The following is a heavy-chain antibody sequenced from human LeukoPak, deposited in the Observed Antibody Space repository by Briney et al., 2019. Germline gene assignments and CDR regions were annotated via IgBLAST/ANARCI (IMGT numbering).Heavy chain of an antibody. J-gene: IGHJ5*02. CDR2: INPNSGGT. Sequence: ASVKVSCKASGYTFTGYYMHWVRQAPGQGLEWMGWINPNSGGTNYAQKFQGRVTMTRDTSISTACMELSRLRSDDTAVYYCAREYSSSSLTFDPWGQGTLVTVSS. CDR1: GYTFTGYY. D-gene: IGHD6-6*01. CDR3: AREYSSSSLTFDP. V-gene: IGHV1-2*02.